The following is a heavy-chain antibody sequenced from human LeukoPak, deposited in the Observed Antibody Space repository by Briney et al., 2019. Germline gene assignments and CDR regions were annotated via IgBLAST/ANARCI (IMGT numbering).Heavy chain of an antibody. Sequence: PGGSLRLSCAASGFTFSSYGMSWVRQAPGKGLEWVSAISGSGGSTYYADSVKGRFTISRDNSKNKLYLKMNSLRAEDTAVYYCAKDRRRDDVLTGSFSDWGQGTLVTVSS. CDR2: ISGSGGST. V-gene: IGHV3-23*01. CDR3: AKDRRRDDVLTGSFSD. CDR1: GFTFSSYG. J-gene: IGHJ4*02. D-gene: IGHD3-9*01.